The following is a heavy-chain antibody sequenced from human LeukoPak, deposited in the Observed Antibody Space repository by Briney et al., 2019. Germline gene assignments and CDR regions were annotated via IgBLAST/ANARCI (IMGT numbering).Heavy chain of an antibody. CDR1: GFTFSSYE. D-gene: IGHD5-12*01. J-gene: IGHJ4*02. CDR2: ISSSGSTI. CDR3: ARDSVATPFDY. V-gene: IGHV3-48*03. Sequence: GGSLRLSCAASGFTFSSYEMNWVRQAPGKGLEWVSYISSSGSTIYYADSVKGRFTISRDNAKNSLYLQMNSLRAEDTAVYYCARDSVATPFDYWDQGTLVTVSS.